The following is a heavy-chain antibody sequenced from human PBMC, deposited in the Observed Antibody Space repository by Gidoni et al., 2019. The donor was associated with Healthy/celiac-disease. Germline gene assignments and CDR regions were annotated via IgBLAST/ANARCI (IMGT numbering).Heavy chain of an antibody. CDR3: ARGRSGYCTNGVCYTGAYFDY. J-gene: IGHJ4*02. CDR2: ISYDGSNK. V-gene: IGHV3-30*01. D-gene: IGHD2-8*01. Sequence: QVQLVESGGGVVQPGRSLRPSCAASGFPFSSSAMHWVRQAPGKGLEWVAVISYDGSNKYYADSVKGRFTISRDNSKNTLYLQMNSLRAEDTAVYYCARGRSGYCTNGVCYTGAYFDYWGQGTLVTVSS. CDR1: GFPFSSSA.